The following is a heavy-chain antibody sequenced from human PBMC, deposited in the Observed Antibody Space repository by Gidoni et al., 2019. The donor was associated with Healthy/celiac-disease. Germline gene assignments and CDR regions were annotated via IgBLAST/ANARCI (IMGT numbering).Heavy chain of an antibody. CDR2: ISGSGGST. Sequence: EVQLLESGGGLVQPGGSLRLSCAASGFTFSSYAMSWVRQAPGKGLEWVSAISGSGGSTSYADSVKGRFTISRDNSKNTLYLQMNSLRAEDTAVYYCAKAKPDFWSGYDSYYFDYWGQGTLVTVSS. J-gene: IGHJ4*02. CDR1: GFTFSSYA. V-gene: IGHV3-23*01. D-gene: IGHD3-3*01. CDR3: AKAKPDFWSGYDSYYFDY.